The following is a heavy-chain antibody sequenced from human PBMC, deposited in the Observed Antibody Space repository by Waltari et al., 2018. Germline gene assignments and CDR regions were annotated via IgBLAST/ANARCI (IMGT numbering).Heavy chain of an antibody. V-gene: IGHV3-7*01. CDR3: ARISSTATRDS. CDR1: GFTFGSYW. J-gene: IGHJ4*02. Sequence: EVQLVESGGGLVQPGGSLSLPCAAPGFTFGSYWRSWVRQAPGKGLEWVANIKEDGSEKSYVDSVKGRFTISRDNAKNSLSLQMNSLRAEDTAVYYCARISSTATRDSWGRGTLVTVSS. CDR2: IKEDGSEK. D-gene: IGHD6-6*01.